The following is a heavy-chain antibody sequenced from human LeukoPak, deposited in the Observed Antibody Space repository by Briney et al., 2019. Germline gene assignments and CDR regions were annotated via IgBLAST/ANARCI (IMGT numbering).Heavy chain of an antibody. J-gene: IGHJ5*02. CDR2: MNPNSGGT. Sequence: ASVKVSCKTIGGRFKSYGFSWVRQAPGQGLEWMGWMNPNSGGTKYAEKFQGRVTMSRDTSISTAYMELSRLRSDDTAVYYCTKVGFNAWGQGTLVTVSS. CDR1: GGRFKSYG. CDR3: TKVGFNA. V-gene: IGHV1-2*02.